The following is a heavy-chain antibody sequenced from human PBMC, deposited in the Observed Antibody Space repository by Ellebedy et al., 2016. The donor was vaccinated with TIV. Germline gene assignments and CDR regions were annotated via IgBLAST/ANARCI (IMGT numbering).Heavy chain of an antibody. CDR1: GFTFSSYA. V-gene: IGHV3-33*08. D-gene: IGHD1-26*01. CDR3: ARGGSIVGATGWFDP. Sequence: GESLKISCAASGFTFSSYAMSWVRQAPGKGLAWVAVIWYDGSNKYYADSVKGRFTISRENSKNTLYLQMNSLRAEDTAVYYCARGGSIVGATGWFDPWGQGTLVTVSS. J-gene: IGHJ5*02. CDR2: IWYDGSNK.